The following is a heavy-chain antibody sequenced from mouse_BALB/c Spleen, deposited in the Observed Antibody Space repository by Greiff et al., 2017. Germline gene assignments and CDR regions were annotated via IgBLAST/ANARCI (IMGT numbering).Heavy chain of an antibody. V-gene: IGHV5-6-4*01. Sequence: EVKVVESGGGLVKPGGSLKLSCAASGFTFSSYTMSWVRQTPEKRLEWVATISSGGSYTYYPDSVKGRFTISRDNAKNTLYLQMSSLKSEDTAMYYCTRDRGYYFDYWGQGTTLTVSS. D-gene: IGHD3-1*01. CDR2: ISSGGSYT. J-gene: IGHJ2*01. CDR1: GFTFSSYT. CDR3: TRDRGYYFDY.